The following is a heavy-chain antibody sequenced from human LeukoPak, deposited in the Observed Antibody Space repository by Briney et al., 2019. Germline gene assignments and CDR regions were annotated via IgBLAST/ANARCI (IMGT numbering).Heavy chain of an antibody. CDR3: ARVGGGYWFDP. J-gene: IGHJ5*02. CDR2: IIPIFGTA. D-gene: IGHD4-23*01. Sequence: GASVKVSCKASGGTFSIYVISWVRQAPGQGLEWMGGIIPIFGTANYAQKFQGRVTITADESTSTAYMELSSLRSEDTAVYYCARVGGGYWFDPWGQGTLVTVSS. V-gene: IGHV1-69*01. CDR1: GGTFSIYV.